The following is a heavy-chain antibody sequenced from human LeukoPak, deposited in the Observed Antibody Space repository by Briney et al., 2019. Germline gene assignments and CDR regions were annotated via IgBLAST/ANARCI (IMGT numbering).Heavy chain of an antibody. CDR3: ASGGYSYGSPWYFDY. CDR1: GGSISSYY. CDR2: IYYSGST. V-gene: IGHV4-59*01. D-gene: IGHD5-18*01. J-gene: IGHJ4*02. Sequence: SETLSLTCTVSGGSISSYYWSWIRQPPGKGLEWIGYIYYSGSTNYNPSLKSRVTISVDTSKNQFSLKLSSVTAADTAVYYCASGGYSYGSPWYFDYWGQGTLVTVSS.